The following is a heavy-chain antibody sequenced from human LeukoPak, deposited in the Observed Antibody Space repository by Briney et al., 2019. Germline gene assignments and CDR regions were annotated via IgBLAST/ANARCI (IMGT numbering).Heavy chain of an antibody. D-gene: IGHD6-19*01. CDR2: ISSDGSNK. CDR3: ARVSCSGWSYAFEI. CDR1: GFTFSSYA. Sequence: PGGSLRLSCAASGFTFSSYAMHWVRQAPGKGLQWVTVISSDGSNKYYADSVKGRFTISRDNSKNTLYLQMNSLRAEDTAVYYCARVSCSGWSYAFEIWGQGTMVTVSA. V-gene: IGHV3-30*04. J-gene: IGHJ3*02.